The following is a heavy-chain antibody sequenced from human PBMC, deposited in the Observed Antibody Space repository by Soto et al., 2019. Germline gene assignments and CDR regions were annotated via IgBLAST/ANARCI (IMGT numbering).Heavy chain of an antibody. Sequence: PGGSLRLSCAASGFTFSSYAMTWVRQAPGKGLEWVSIISGSGGSTYYADSVKGRFTISRDNSKNTLYLQMNSLRADDTAVYYCAKEDSYYDSSGYYLEYFNNWGQGTLVTVSS. J-gene: IGHJ1*01. CDR3: AKEDSYYDSSGYYLEYFNN. V-gene: IGHV3-23*01. D-gene: IGHD3-22*01. CDR2: ISGSGGST. CDR1: GFTFSSYA.